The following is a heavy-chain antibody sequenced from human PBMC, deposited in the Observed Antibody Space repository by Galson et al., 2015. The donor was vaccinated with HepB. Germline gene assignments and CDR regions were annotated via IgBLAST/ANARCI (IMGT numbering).Heavy chain of an antibody. J-gene: IGHJ5*02. Sequence: SLRLSCAASGFSFNNAWMTWVRQAPGMGLEWVGRIKSKTDGETTDYAAPVKGRFTISRDDSKNRLYLQMNSLKTEDTAVYYCTTDVYYSTYWSWLDPWGQGTLVTASS. CDR2: IKSKTDGETT. V-gene: IGHV3-15*01. CDR1: GFSFNNAW. CDR3: TTDVYYSTYWSWLDP. D-gene: IGHD2-8*02.